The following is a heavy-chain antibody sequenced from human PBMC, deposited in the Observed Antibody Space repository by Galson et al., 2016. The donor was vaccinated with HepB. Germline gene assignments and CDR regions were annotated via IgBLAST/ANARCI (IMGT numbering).Heavy chain of an antibody. J-gene: IGHJ4*02. CDR2: INHSGST. D-gene: IGHD2-2*01. CDR1: GVSFSDYY. CDR3: ARLNAWAVGY. Sequence: SETLSLTCAVYGVSFSDYYWSWVRQPPGKGLEWIGEINHSGSTNYNPSLKSRVTISVDTSKNQFSLNLSSVTAADTAVYYCARLNAWAVGYWGQGTLVTVSS. V-gene: IGHV4-34*01.